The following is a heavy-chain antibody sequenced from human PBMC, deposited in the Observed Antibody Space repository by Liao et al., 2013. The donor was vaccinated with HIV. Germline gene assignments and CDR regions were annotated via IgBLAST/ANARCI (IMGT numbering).Heavy chain of an antibody. V-gene: IGHV4-4*07. CDR2: IYTRGTS. CDR1: GASINTYY. CDR3: ARCRGYADAFDI. D-gene: IGHD5-12*01. Sequence: QVQLQESGPGLVKPSETLSLTCTVSGASINTYYWNWIRQPAGKGLEWIGRIYTRGTSNYNPSLKSRVTMSIDTSKNQFSLKLTSVTAADTAVYYCARCRGYADAFDIWGPGTMVTVSS. J-gene: IGHJ3*02.